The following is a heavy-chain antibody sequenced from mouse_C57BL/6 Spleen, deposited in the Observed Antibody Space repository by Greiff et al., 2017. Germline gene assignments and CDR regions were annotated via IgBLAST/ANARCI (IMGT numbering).Heavy chain of an antibody. CDR2: ISSGSSTT. CDR3: CYGDGDAGDY. D-gene: IGHD2-13*01. Sequence: EVMLVESGGGLVKPGGSLKLSCAASGFTFSDYGMHWVRQAPGKGLEWVAYISSGSSTTNYADTVKGRVTITIDNAKNTLYLQMTSLRSEETAMYDFCYGDGDAGDYGGQGTTVTVSS. J-gene: IGHJ4*01. V-gene: IGHV5-17*01. CDR1: GFTFSDYG.